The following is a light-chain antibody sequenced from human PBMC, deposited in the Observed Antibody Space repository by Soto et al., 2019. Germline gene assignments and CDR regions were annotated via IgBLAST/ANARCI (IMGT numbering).Light chain of an antibody. J-gene: IGKJ1*01. V-gene: IGKV3-20*01. CDR2: ATS. Sequence: EIVLTQSPGTLSLSPGERATLSCRASQGVNSNFLAWFQQKPGQAPRLLIYATSSRATDIPDRFSGSGSGTDFTLTISRLEPEDFAVYYCQQYDRSPWTFGQGTKVEIK. CDR1: QGVNSNF. CDR3: QQYDRSPWT.